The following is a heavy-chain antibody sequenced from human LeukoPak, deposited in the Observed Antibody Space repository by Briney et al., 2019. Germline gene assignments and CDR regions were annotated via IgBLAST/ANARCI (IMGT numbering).Heavy chain of an antibody. D-gene: IGHD3-22*01. CDR1: GFTFSDYY. V-gene: IGHV3-11*04. Sequence: GGSLRLSCAASGFTFSDYYMSWIRQAPGKGLEWVSYISSSGSTIYYADSVKGRFTISRDNAKNSLYLQMNSLRAEDTAVYYCARDLSYDSSGAHYFDYWGQGTLVTVSS. CDR3: ARDLSYDSSGAHYFDY. J-gene: IGHJ4*02. CDR2: ISSSGSTI.